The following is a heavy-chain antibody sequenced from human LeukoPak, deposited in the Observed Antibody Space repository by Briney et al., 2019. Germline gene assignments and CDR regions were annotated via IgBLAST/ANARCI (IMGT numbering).Heavy chain of an antibody. CDR1: GYTFTSYA. Sequence: ASVKVSCKASGYTFTSYAMNWVRQAPGQGLEWMGWINTNTGNPTYAQGFTGRFVFSLDTSVSTAYLQISSLKAEDTAVYYCARGPGGPVPAFDAFDIWGQGTMVTVSS. J-gene: IGHJ3*02. D-gene: IGHD3-10*01. CDR3: ARGPGGPVPAFDAFDI. V-gene: IGHV7-4-1*02. CDR2: INTNTGNP.